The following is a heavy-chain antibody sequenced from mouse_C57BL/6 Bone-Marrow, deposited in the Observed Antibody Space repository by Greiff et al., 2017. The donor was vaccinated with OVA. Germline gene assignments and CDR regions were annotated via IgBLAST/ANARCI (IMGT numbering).Heavy chain of an antibody. D-gene: IGHD5-5*01. V-gene: IGHV1-54*01. Sequence: QVQLQQSGAELVRPGPSVKVSCKASGYAFTNYLIEWVKQRPGQGLEWIGVINPGSGGTNYNEKFKGKATLTADKSSSTAYMQLNSLTSEDSAVYFCASKGSYLYYFDYWGQGTTLTVSS. CDR1: GYAFTNYL. CDR2: INPGSGGT. J-gene: IGHJ2*01. CDR3: ASKGSYLYYFDY.